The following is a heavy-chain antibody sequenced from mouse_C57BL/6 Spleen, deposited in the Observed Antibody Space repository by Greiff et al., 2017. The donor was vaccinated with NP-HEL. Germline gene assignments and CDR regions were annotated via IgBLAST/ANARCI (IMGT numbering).Heavy chain of an antibody. CDR2: FIPGDGDT. J-gene: IGHJ2*01. CDR1: GYPFSSSW. Sequence: VQLQQSGPGLVKPGASVKISCKASGYPFSSSWMNWVKQRPGKGLEWIGRFIPGDGDTNYNGKFKGKATLTADKATSTGYMQLSSLTSEDSAVYFCASQRGGQVCFDYWGQGTTLTVSS. V-gene: IGHV1-82*01. CDR3: ASQRGGQVCFDY.